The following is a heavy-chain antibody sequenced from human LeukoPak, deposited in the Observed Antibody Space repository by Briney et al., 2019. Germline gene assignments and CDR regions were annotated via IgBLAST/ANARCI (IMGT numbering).Heavy chain of an antibody. D-gene: IGHD3-22*01. CDR2: MSSSGDVI. V-gene: IGHV3-21*01. CDR3: ARDGPYYYDSSGYLGSDAFDI. J-gene: IGHJ3*02. CDR1: GFSFSSYT. Sequence: PGGSLRLSCAASGFSFSSYTMNWVRQAPGEGLQWVSTMSSSGDVIYYRDSVKGRFTISRDNAKNSLFLEMNSLRAEDTAVYYCARDGPYYYDSSGYLGSDAFDIWGQGTMVTVSS.